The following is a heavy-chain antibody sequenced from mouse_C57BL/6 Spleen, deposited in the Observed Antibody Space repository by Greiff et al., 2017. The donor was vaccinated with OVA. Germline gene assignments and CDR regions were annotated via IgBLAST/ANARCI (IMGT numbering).Heavy chain of an antibody. CDR1: GYTFTDYE. CDR3: ARDDGSSYYYDY. V-gene: IGHV1-15*01. D-gene: IGHD1-1*01. Sequence: VKLMESGAELVRPGASVTLSCKASGYTFTDYEMHWVKQTPVHGLEWIGAIDPETGGTAYNQKFKGKAILTADKSSSTAYMELRSLTSEDSAVYFCARDDGSSYYYDYWGQGTTLTVSS. CDR2: IDPETGGT. J-gene: IGHJ2*01.